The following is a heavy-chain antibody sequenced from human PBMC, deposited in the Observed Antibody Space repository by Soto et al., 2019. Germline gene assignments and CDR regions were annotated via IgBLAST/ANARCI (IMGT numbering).Heavy chain of an antibody. CDR1: GFTFSSYA. CDR3: ARDQHCGGDCYGVVSRYYYYGMDV. Sequence: QVQLVESGGGVVQPGRSLRLSCAASGFTFSSYAMHWVRQAPGKGLEWVTVISYDGSNKYYADSVKGRFTISRDNSKNTLYLQMNSLRAEDTAVYYCARDQHCGGDCYGVVSRYYYYGMDVWGQGTTVTVSS. CDR2: ISYDGSNK. D-gene: IGHD2-21*02. V-gene: IGHV3-30-3*01. J-gene: IGHJ6*02.